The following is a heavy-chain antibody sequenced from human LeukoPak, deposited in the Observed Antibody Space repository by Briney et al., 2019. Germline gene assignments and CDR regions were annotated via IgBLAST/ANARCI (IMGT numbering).Heavy chain of an antibody. J-gene: IGHJ5*02. CDR2: ISGSGTI. V-gene: IGHV4-4*07. CDR1: GGSINSY. CDR3: ARDSGTTGEVKFDP. Sequence: PSETLSLTCTASGGSINSYWSWIRQPAGKGLEGIGRISGSGTITYNPALQSRLSISIDTSKNQFSLKLMSVTAADTAVYYCARDSGTTGEVKFDPWGQGTLVTVSS. D-gene: IGHD3-10*01.